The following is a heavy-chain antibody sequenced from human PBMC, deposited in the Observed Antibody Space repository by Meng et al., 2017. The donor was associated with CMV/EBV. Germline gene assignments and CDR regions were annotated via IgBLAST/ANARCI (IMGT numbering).Heavy chain of an antibody. CDR3: ARDRNYDFWSGYYTGFDY. J-gene: IGHJ4*02. Sequence: ASVKVSCKASGYTFTGYYMHWVRQAPGQGLGWMGWINPNSGGTNYAQKFQGRVTMTRDTSISTAYMELSRLRSDDTAVYYCARDRNYDFWSGYYTGFDYWGQGTLVTVSS. D-gene: IGHD3-3*01. CDR1: GYTFTGYY. V-gene: IGHV1-2*02. CDR2: INPNSGGT.